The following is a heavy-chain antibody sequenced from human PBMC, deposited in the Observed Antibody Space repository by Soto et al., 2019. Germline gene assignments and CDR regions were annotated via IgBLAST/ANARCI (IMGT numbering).Heavy chain of an antibody. Sequence: GGSLRLSCAASGFTFSNAWMNWVRQAPGKGLEWVGRIKSKTDGGTTDYAAPVKGRFTISRDDSKNTLYLQMNSLKTEDTAVYYRTTDFYDFWSGYPQGEAYFDYWGQGTLVTVSS. V-gene: IGHV3-15*07. CDR2: IKSKTDGGTT. D-gene: IGHD3-3*01. CDR1: GFTFSNAW. J-gene: IGHJ4*02. CDR3: TTDFYDFWSGYPQGEAYFDY.